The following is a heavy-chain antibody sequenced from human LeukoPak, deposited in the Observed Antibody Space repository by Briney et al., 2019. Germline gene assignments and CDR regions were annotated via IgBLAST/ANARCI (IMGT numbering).Heavy chain of an antibody. CDR1: GGSFSGYY. CDR2: INHSGST. J-gene: IGHJ4*02. CDR3: ARVKRRPDWFFDY. V-gene: IGHV4-34*01. D-gene: IGHD3/OR15-3a*01. Sequence: LETLSLTCAVYGGSFSGYYWSWIRQPPGKGLEWIGEINHSGSTNYNPSLKSRVTISVDTSKNQFSLKLSSVTAADTAVYYCARVKRRPDWFFDYWGQGTLVTVSS.